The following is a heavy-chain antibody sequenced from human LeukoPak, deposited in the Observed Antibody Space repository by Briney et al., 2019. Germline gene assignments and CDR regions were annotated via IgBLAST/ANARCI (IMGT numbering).Heavy chain of an antibody. CDR2: IYYSGST. V-gene: IGHV4-59*01. D-gene: IGHD2-15*01. CDR1: GASISSYY. J-gene: IGHJ5*02. Sequence: SETLSLTCTVSGASISSYYWSWIRQPPGKGLEWIGYIYYSGSTNYNPSLKSRVTISVDTSKNQFSLKLSSVTAADTAVYYCARWARYCSGGSCQRWFDPWGQGTLVTVSS. CDR3: ARWARYCSGGSCQRWFDP.